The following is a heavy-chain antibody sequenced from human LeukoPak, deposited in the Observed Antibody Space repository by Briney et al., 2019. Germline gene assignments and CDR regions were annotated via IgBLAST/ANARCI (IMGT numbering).Heavy chain of an antibody. Sequence: SGTLSLTCDVSGGSISSSNWWSWVRQPPGKGLEWIGEIYHSGSTNYNPSLKSRVTISVDKSKNQFSLRLSSVTAADTAVYYCARDLYGSGNYFDYWGQGTLVTVSS. CDR2: IYHSGST. J-gene: IGHJ4*02. CDR3: ARDLYGSGNYFDY. CDR1: GGSISSSNW. V-gene: IGHV4-4*02. D-gene: IGHD3-10*01.